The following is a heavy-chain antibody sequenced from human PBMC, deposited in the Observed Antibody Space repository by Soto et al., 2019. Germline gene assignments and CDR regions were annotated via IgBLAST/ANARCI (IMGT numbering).Heavy chain of an antibody. CDR2: INHSGST. J-gene: IGHJ5*02. CDR3: ARRSAAGP. D-gene: IGHD6-25*01. V-gene: IGHV4-34*01. Sequence: QVQLQQWGAGLLKPSETLSLTCAVYGGSFSGYYWSWIRQPPGKGLEWIGEINHSGSTNYNPSLRCRVTISVDTSKNQFSLKLSSGTAADTAVYYCARRSAAGPWGQGTLVTVSS. CDR1: GGSFSGYY.